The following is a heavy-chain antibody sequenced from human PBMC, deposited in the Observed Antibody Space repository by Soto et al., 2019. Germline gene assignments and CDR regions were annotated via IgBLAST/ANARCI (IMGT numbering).Heavy chain of an antibody. Sequence: QVQLVQSGAEVKKPGSSVKVSCKASGGTFSSYAISWVRQAPGQGLEWVGGIIPIFGTANYAQKFQGRVTITADESTSTAYLELSSLSSEDTAVYYCARGPEVTMVRGVMGYWGQGTLVTVSS. CDR3: ARGPEVTMVRGVMGY. J-gene: IGHJ4*02. D-gene: IGHD3-10*01. CDR1: GGTFSSYA. CDR2: IIPIFGTA. V-gene: IGHV1-69*01.